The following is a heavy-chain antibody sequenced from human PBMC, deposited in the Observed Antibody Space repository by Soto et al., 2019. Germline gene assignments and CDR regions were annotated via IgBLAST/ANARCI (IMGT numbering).Heavy chain of an antibody. CDR3: ARRRNPYYYYYMDV. Sequence: GGSLRLSCAASGFTFSDYYMSWIRQAPGKGLEWVSYISSSGSTIYYADSVKGRFTISRDNAKNSLYLQMNSLRAEDTAVYYCARRRNPYYYYYMDVWGKGTTVTVSS. CDR1: GFTFSDYY. CDR2: ISSSGSTI. J-gene: IGHJ6*03. V-gene: IGHV3-11*01.